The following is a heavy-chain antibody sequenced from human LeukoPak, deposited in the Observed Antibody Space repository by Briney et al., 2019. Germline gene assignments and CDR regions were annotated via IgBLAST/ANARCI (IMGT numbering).Heavy chain of an antibody. D-gene: IGHD6-13*01. J-gene: IGHJ4*02. V-gene: IGHV1-69*04. Sequence: GASVKVSCKASGGTFSSYAISWVRQAPGQGLEWMGRIIPILGIANYAQKFQGRVTITADKSTSTAYMELSGLRSEDTAVYYCAREGDVAAAGYWGQGTLVTVSS. CDR1: GGTFSSYA. CDR2: IIPILGIA. CDR3: AREGDVAAAGY.